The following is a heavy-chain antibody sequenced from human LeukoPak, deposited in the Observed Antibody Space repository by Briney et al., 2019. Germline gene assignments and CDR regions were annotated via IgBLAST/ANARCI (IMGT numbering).Heavy chain of an antibody. Sequence: GGSLRLSCAVSGFTVSSNYMSWVRNAPAKGLERVSIIYSSGSTYYTDSVKGRFTISRDNSQNTLYLQMNSLIAEDTASYYCAREVKTPRIAVANSGDYWGQGTLVTVSS. CDR3: AREVKTPRIAVANSGDY. CDR2: IYSSGST. CDR1: GFTVSSNY. J-gene: IGHJ4*02. D-gene: IGHD6-19*01. V-gene: IGHV3-53*01.